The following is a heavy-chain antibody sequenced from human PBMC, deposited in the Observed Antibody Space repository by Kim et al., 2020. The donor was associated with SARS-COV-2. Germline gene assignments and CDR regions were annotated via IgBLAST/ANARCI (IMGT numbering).Heavy chain of an antibody. CDR1: GYTFTSYG. CDR2: ISAYNGNT. CDR3: ARDPGEGSGSYSLYYYGMDV. D-gene: IGHD3-10*01. Sequence: ASVKVSCKASGYTFTSYGISWVRQAPGQGLEWMGWISAYNGNTNYAQKLQGRVTMTTDTSTSTAYMELRSLRSDDTAVYYCARDPGEGSGSYSLYYYGMDVWGQGTTVTVSS. J-gene: IGHJ6*02. V-gene: IGHV1-18*01.